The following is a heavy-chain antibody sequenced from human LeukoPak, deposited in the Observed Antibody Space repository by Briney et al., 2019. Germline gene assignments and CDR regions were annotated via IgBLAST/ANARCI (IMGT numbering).Heavy chain of an antibody. CDR3: ARDGITMLQNWFDP. J-gene: IGHJ5*02. CDR2: IIPIFGTA. V-gene: IGHV1-69*13. Sequence: ASVKVSCKASGGTFSSYTFSWVRQAPGQGLEWMGGIIPIFGTANYAQKFQGRVTITADESTSTAYMELSRLRSEDTAVYYCARDGITMLQNWFDPWGQGTLVTVSS. D-gene: IGHD3-10*01. CDR1: GGTFSSYT.